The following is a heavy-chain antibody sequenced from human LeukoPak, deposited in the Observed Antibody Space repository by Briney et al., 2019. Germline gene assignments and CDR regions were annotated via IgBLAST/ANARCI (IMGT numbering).Heavy chain of an antibody. Sequence: SQTLSLTCTVSGGSISSGGYSWGWIRQHPGKGLEWIGYIYYSGSTYYNPSLKSRVTISVDTSKNQFSLKLSSVTAADTAVYYCARGYRGYYDSSGYLLDYWGQGTLVTVSS. CDR1: GGSISSGGYS. D-gene: IGHD3-22*01. J-gene: IGHJ4*02. CDR3: ARGYRGYYDSSGYLLDY. V-gene: IGHV4-31*03. CDR2: IYYSGST.